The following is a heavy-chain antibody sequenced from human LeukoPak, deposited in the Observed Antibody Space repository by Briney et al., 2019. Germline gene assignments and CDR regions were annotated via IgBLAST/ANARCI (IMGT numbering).Heavy chain of an antibody. V-gene: IGHV1-8*01. Sequence: ASVKVSCKSSGYTFTRYDINWVRQATGQGLEWMGWINTKSGMTGHAQKFQGRITITKDTSISTVYMELSSLSSEDTAVYFCARVDGSVDYWGQGTLVTVSS. CDR2: INTKSGMT. D-gene: IGHD3-22*01. J-gene: IGHJ4*02. CDR3: ARVDGSVDY. CDR1: GYTFTRYD.